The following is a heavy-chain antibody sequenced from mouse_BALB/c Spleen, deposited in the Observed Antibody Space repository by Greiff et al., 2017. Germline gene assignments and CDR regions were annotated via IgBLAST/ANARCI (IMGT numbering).Heavy chain of an antibody. Sequence: EVQLVESGPGLVKPSQSLSLTCSVTGYSITSGYYWNWIRQFPGNKLEWMGYISYDGSNNYNPSLKNRISITRDTSKNQFFLKLNSVTTEDTATYYCAREDYYGYPDYWGQGTTLTVSS. CDR3: AREDYYGYPDY. CDR2: ISYDGSN. CDR1: GYSITSGYY. V-gene: IGHV3-6*02. D-gene: IGHD1-2*01. J-gene: IGHJ2*01.